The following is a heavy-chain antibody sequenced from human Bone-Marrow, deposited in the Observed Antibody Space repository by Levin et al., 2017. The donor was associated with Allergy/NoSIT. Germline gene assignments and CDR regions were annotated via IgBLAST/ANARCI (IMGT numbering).Heavy chain of an antibody. CDR1: GYTFTGYY. J-gene: IGHJ6*02. CDR3: TRDPYRLGISNYYFGMDF. D-gene: IGHD2/OR15-2a*01. V-gene: IGHV1-2*02. Sequence: ASVKVSCKASGYTFTGYYIHWVRQAPGQGLEWMGWIYPTSGDTSFAQKFQGRIIMTRDTSISTAYMELSRLRPNDTAVYYCTRDPYRLGISNYYFGMDFWGQGTTVTVSS. CDR2: IYPTSGDT.